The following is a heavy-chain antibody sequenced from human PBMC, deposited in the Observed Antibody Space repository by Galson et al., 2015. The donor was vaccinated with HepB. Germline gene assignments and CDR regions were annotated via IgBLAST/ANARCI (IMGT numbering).Heavy chain of an antibody. Sequence: SLRLSCAASGFTFSDYNINWVRQTPERGLEWISYISASGRTIHYADSVKGRFTISRDSAKKSLYLQMDSLRAEDTALYYCARDPFHRLGWFDTWGQGTPVTVSS. D-gene: IGHD2/OR15-2a*01. V-gene: IGHV3-48*01. CDR1: GFTFSDYN. CDR3: ARDPFHRLGWFDT. CDR2: ISASGRTI. J-gene: IGHJ5*02.